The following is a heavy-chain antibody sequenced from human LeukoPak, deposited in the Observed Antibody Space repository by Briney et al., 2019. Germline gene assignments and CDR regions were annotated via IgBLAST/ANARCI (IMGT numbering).Heavy chain of an antibody. V-gene: IGHV3-48*01. D-gene: IGHD2-2*01. CDR2: ISSSSSTI. CDR3: AREGLNCSSSSCQRATFDY. Sequence: PGGSLRLSCAASGFTFSSYSMNWVRQAPGKGLEWVSYISSSSSTIYYADSVKGRFTISRDNAKNSLYLQMNSLRAEDTAVYYCAREGLNCSSSSCQRATFDYWGQGTLVTVSS. CDR1: GFTFSSYS. J-gene: IGHJ4*02.